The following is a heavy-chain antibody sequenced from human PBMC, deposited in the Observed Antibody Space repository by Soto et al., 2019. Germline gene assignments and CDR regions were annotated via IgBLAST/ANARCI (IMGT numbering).Heavy chain of an antibody. CDR1: GYTFTSYA. D-gene: IGHD3-22*01. V-gene: IGHV1-3*01. Sequence: QVQLVQSGAEVKKPGASVKVSCKASGYTFTSYAMHWVRQAPGHRLEWMGWINAGNGNTKYSQKFQGRVTITRDTSASTAYMKLSSLRSEDTAVYYCARAPMIVVDQMHYWGQGTLVTVSS. CDR3: ARAPMIVVDQMHY. CDR2: INAGNGNT. J-gene: IGHJ4*02.